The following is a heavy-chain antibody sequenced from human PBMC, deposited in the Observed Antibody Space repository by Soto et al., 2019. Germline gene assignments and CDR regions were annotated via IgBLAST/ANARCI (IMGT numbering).Heavy chain of an antibody. CDR3: TAWFGEFFYTMDV. CDR2: IDAGNGYT. J-gene: IGHJ6*02. V-gene: IGHV1-3*01. CDR1: GYTFTTYP. Sequence: QVQLVQSGAEVKKPGASVRVACKASGYTFTTYPIHWVRQAPGQGLEWMGWIDAGNGYTKSSQRFQGRLTITRDTSATTAYMELSSLRSEDTAVYYCTAWFGEFFYTMDVCGQGTTVTVSS. D-gene: IGHD3-10*01.